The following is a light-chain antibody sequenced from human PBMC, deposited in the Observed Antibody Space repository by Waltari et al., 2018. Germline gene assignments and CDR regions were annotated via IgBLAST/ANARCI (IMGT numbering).Light chain of an antibody. CDR1: VFYSPNKKNY. Sequence: VFYSPNKKNYLAWFQQKPGQPPKVLIYWASTRESGVPDRFSGSVSGTDFTLTISSLQAEDVAVYYCQQYYVTPPTFGGGTKVEIK. CDR2: WAS. CDR3: QQYYVTPPT. J-gene: IGKJ4*01. V-gene: IGKV4-1*01.